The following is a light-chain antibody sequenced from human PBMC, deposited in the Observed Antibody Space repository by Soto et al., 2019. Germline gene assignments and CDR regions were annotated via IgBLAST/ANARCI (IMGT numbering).Light chain of an antibody. CDR3: EAWDSSLSAGV. Sequence: SVLTQPPSVSAAPGQKVTVSCSGSRSNIGNNYVSWYQHLPGTAPKLLIYDNDKRPSGIPDRFSASKSGTSATLGITGLQTGDEADYYCEAWDSSLSAGVFGGGTQLTVL. J-gene: IGLJ3*02. CDR1: RSNIGNNY. CDR2: DND. V-gene: IGLV1-51*01.